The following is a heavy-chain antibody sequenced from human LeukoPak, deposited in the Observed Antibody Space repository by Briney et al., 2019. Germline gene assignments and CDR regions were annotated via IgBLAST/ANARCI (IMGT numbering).Heavy chain of an antibody. D-gene: IGHD5-12*01. J-gene: IGHJ4*02. V-gene: IGHV1-69*13. Sequence: SVKVSCKASGATFSSYAISWVRQAPGQGLEWMGGIIPIFGTANYAQKFQGRVTITADESTSTAYMELSSLRSEDTAAYYCARRMVATWYYFDYWGQGTLVTVSS. CDR3: ARRMVATWYYFDY. CDR2: IIPIFGTA. CDR1: GATFSSYA.